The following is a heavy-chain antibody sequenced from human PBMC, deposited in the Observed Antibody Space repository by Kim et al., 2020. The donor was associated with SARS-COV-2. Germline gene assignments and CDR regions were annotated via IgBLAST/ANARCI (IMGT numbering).Heavy chain of an antibody. CDR3: ARVGHSSGSGMDV. V-gene: IGHV6-1*01. J-gene: IGHJ6*02. D-gene: IGHD6-19*01. Sequence: DYAGSVRSRITINPATSKNQFSLPLNSVSPEDTAVYYCARVGHSSGSGMDVWGQGTTVTVSS.